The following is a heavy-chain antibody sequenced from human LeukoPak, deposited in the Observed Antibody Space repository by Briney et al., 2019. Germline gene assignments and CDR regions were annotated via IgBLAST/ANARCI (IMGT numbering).Heavy chain of an antibody. Sequence: PGGSLRLSCAVSGFTVSGNYMSWVRQAPGKGLEWVSLIYSGGTTYYADSVKGRFTISRDNSKNTLYLQMNSLRAEDTAVYYCARSSDLDSLGYWGQGTLVTVSS. J-gene: IGHJ4*02. D-gene: IGHD2-15*01. CDR3: ARSSDLDSLGY. CDR1: GFTVSGNY. CDR2: IYSGGTT. V-gene: IGHV3-53*01.